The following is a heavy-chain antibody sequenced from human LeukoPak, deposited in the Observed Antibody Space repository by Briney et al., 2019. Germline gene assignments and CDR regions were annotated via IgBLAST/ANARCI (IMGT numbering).Heavy chain of an antibody. CDR3: ARDRVGATPGYYYYGMDV. V-gene: IGHV4-59*01. D-gene: IGHD1-26*01. CDR2: IYYTGST. Sequence: SETLSLTCTVSGGSISSYYWSWIRQPPGKGLEWIGYIYYTGSTNYSPSLKSRVTISVDTSKNQFSLKLSSVTAADTAVYYCARDRVGATPGYYYYGMDVWGRGTTVTVSS. J-gene: IGHJ6*02. CDR1: GGSISSYY.